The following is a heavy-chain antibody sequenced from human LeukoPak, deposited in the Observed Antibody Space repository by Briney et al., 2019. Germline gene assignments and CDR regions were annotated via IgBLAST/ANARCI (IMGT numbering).Heavy chain of an antibody. D-gene: IGHD2-2*01. V-gene: IGHV3-9*01. CDR2: ISWNSGSI. CDR3: AKADDGYATSSSYD. J-gene: IGHJ4*02. Sequence: QPGRSLRLSCAASGFTFDDYAMHWVRQAPGKGLEWVSGISWNSGSIGYADSVKGRFTISRDNAKNSLYLQMNSLRAEDTALYYCAKADDGYATSSSYDWGQGTLVTVSS. CDR1: GFTFDDYA.